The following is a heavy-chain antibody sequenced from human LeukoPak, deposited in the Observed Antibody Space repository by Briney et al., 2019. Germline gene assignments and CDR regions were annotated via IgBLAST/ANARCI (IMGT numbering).Heavy chain of an antibody. CDR2: INPNSGGT. J-gene: IGHJ4*02. Sequence: ASVTVSFTASGYTFTVYYMHWGRHAPGQGLEWMGWINPNSGGTNYAQKFQGRVTMTRDTTISTAYMELSRLRSDDTAVYYCARDRPDYGVDYWGQGTLVTVSS. CDR3: ARDRPDYGVDY. CDR1: GYTFTVYY. V-gene: IGHV1-2*02. D-gene: IGHD4-17*01.